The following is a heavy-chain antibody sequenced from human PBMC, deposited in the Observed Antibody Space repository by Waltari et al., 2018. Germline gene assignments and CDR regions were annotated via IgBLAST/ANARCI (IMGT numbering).Heavy chain of an antibody. CDR2: INHSGST. J-gene: IGHJ4*02. D-gene: IGHD3-10*01. V-gene: IGHV4-34*01. Sequence: QVQLQQWGAGLLKPSETLSLTCAVYGGSFSGYYWSWIRQPPGTGLDWIGEINHSGSTNSNPSLKGRVTIAVDTSKNQFSLKLSSVTAADTAVYYCARRRYSLLWFGELLSHFDYWGQGTLVTVSS. CDR1: GGSFSGYY. CDR3: ARRRYSLLWFGELLSHFDY.